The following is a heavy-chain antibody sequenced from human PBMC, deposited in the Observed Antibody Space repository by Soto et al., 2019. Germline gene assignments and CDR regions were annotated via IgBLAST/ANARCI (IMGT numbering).Heavy chain of an antibody. D-gene: IGHD4-17*01. V-gene: IGHV4-34*01. CDR1: GGSFSGYY. CDR2: INHSGST. J-gene: IGHJ5*02. Sequence: PSETLSLTCAVYGGSFSGYYWIWIRQPPGKGLEWIGEINHSGSTNYNPSLKSRVTISVDTSKNQFSLKLSSVTAADTAVYYCARDHRTTRWFEPWGQGTLVTVSS. CDR3: ARDHRTTRWFEP.